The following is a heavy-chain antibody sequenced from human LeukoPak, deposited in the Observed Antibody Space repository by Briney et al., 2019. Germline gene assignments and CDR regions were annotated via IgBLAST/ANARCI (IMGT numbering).Heavy chain of an antibody. J-gene: IGHJ5*02. CDR1: GFTVSSNY. CDR3: AKSMMTPYGAGFDP. V-gene: IGHV3-53*01. D-gene: IGHD4/OR15-4a*01. Sequence: GGSLRLSCAASGFTVSSNYMNWVRQAPGKGLEWVSIIHSAGSTYYADSVKGRFTISRDNSKNTLYLQMNSLRAEDTAVYYCAKSMMTPYGAGFDPWGQGTLVTVSS. CDR2: IHSAGST.